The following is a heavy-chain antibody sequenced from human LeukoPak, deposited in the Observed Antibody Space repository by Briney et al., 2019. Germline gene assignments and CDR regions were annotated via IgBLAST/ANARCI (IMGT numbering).Heavy chain of an antibody. V-gene: IGHV4-4*07. J-gene: IGHJ4*02. D-gene: IGHD6-6*01. Sequence: SETLSLTCTVSGGSINSYYWNWIRQPAGKGLEWIGRISTAGSTNYNPSLKSRLTMSVDMSKNQFSLRLSSVSAADTAVYYCAREYSSSSGRTFDYWGQGTLVTVSS. CDR2: ISTAGST. CDR1: GGSINSYY. CDR3: AREYSSSSGRTFDY.